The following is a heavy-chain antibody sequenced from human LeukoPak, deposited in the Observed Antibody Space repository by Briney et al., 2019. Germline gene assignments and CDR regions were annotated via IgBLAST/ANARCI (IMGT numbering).Heavy chain of an antibody. J-gene: IGHJ4*02. CDR3: ARSPTYCSSSNCPVGYSGCDLDY. CDR2: INHSGST. V-gene: IGHV4-34*01. CDR1: GGSFTGYY. Sequence: SETLSLTCAVYGGSFTGYYWSWIRQSPGKGLEWIGEINHSGSTNHKSSLKSRVTISVDTSKNQFSLRVSSVTAADMGLYYCARSPTYCSSSNCPVGYSGCDLDYWGQGTLVTVSS. D-gene: IGHD2-2*01.